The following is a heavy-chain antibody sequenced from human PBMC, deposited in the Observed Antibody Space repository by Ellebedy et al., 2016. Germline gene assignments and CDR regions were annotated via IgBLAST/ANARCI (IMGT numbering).Heavy chain of an antibody. CDR2: ISKEGYT. CDR3: AKDSRGRTYFGDLDY. J-gene: IGHJ4*02. V-gene: IGHV3-21*01. D-gene: IGHD2-21*01. Sequence: GESLKISXVASGFTFSNHWMNWVRQAPGKGLEWVSYISKEGYTFYADSVKGRFTISRDNAKNSLYLQMNSLRPEDTAVYYCAKDSRGRTYFGDLDYWGQGTLVIVSS. CDR1: GFTFSNHW.